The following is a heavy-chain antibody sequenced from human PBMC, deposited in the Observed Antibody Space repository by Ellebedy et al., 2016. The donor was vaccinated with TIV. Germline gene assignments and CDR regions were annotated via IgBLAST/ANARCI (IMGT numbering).Heavy chain of an antibody. V-gene: IGHV1-69*13. D-gene: IGHD6-13*01. CDR2: IIPIFGTA. Sequence: SVKVSXXASGGTFSSYAISWVRQAPGQGLEWMGGIIPIFGTANYAQKFQGRVTITADESTSTAYMELSSLRSEDTAVYYCASIFSSSWYVDYWGQGTLVTVSS. CDR1: GGTFSSYA. CDR3: ASIFSSSWYVDY. J-gene: IGHJ4*02.